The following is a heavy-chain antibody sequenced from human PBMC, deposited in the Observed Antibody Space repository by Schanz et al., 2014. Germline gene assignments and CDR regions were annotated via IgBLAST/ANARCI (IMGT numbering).Heavy chain of an antibody. CDR2: ISGSSRTI. CDR1: GFGFSSYS. J-gene: IGHJ4*02. D-gene: IGHD1-26*01. CDR3: ARGGSGSHYRLDY. V-gene: IGHV3-48*01. Sequence: EVHLVESGGGLVQPGGSLRLSCVASGFGFSSYSMNWVRQAPGKGLEWVSYISGSSRTIYYADSMKGRFTVSRDNAENALDLQMDSQRAERTGLYFCARGGSGSHYRLDYWGQGTLVIVSS.